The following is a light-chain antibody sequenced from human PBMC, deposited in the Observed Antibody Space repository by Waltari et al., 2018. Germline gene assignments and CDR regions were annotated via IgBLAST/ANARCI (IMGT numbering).Light chain of an antibody. CDR2: ATS. J-gene: IGKJ2*01. Sequence: MVMTQSPATLSVSPGERATLSCRASQSVSSKLAWYQQKLGQAPRLLIYATSARATGIPARFSGSGSGTEFTLTISSLQPDDFVVYYCQHYENWPYTFGQGTKLEI. CDR1: QSVSSK. CDR3: QHYENWPYT. V-gene: IGKV3-15*01.